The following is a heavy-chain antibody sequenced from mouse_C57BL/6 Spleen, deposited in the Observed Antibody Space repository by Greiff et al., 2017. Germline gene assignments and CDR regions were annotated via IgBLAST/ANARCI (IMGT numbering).Heavy chain of an antibody. CDR3: ARAYGGSYLGY. D-gene: IGHD1-1*01. V-gene: IGHV1-69*01. CDR1: GYTFTSYW. Sequence: QVQLQQPGAELVMPGASVKLSCKASGYTFTSYWMHWVKQRPGQGLEWIGELDPSDSYTNYKQKFKGKSTLTVDKSSSTAYMQLSSLTSEDSAVYYCARAYGGSYLGYWGQGTTLTVSS. CDR2: LDPSDSYT. J-gene: IGHJ2*01.